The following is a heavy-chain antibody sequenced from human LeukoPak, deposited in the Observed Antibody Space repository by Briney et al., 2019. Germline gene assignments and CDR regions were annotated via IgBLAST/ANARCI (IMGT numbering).Heavy chain of an antibody. CDR2: INSDGSST. CDR3: ARWGGGGLYDFG. Sequence: PGRSLRLSCAASGFTFSSYWMHWVRHAPGKGLVWVSRINSDGSSTMYADSVKGRFTISRANGKNTIYLEMNSLRADDTAVYCCARWGGGGLYDFGGGQGTLLSVSS. J-gene: IGHJ4*02. CDR1: GFTFSSYW. D-gene: IGHD3-3*01. V-gene: IGHV3-74*03.